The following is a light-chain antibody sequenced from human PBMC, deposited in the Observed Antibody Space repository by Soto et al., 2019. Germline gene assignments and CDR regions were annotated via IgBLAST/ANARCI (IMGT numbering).Light chain of an antibody. J-gene: IGLJ1*01. CDR1: SSDIGIYNL. Sequence: SGLTQPASVSGSPGQSITISCTGTSSDIGIYNLVSWYQQHPGKAPKLMIYEGTKGPSGVSNRFSGSKSGNTASLTISGLQAEDEADYYRCSYAGSGTYVFGGGTKVTV. CDR3: CSYAGSGTYV. CDR2: EGT. V-gene: IGLV2-23*01.